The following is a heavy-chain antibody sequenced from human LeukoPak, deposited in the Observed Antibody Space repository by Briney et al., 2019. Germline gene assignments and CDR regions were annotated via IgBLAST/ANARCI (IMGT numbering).Heavy chain of an antibody. D-gene: IGHD5-18*01. CDR3: AGSPIRGNIYGDLHY. Sequence: SETLSLTCTVSGASISSYYWSWIRQPPGKGLEWIGYIYYSGSTNYNPSLKIRLTMSVDTSKNQFSLKLSSVTAADTAVYYWAGSPIRGNIYGDLHYWGQGTLVTVSS. CDR2: IYYSGST. CDR1: GASISSYY. V-gene: IGHV4-59*01. J-gene: IGHJ4*02.